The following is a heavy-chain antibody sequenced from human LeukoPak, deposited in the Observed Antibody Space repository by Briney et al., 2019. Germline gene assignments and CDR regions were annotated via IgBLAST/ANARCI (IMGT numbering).Heavy chain of an antibody. CDR2: IDHGGIT. CDR3: AGLQGHSYYYMDV. Sequence: SETLSLTCAVYGGSFSSYYWSWIRQPPGRGLEWIGDIDHGGITNCNPSLKSRVTISVDTSKNQFSLTLRSVTAAGTAVYYCAGLQGHSYYYMDVWGRGTTVTVSS. J-gene: IGHJ6*03. V-gene: IGHV4-34*01. CDR1: GGSFSSYY.